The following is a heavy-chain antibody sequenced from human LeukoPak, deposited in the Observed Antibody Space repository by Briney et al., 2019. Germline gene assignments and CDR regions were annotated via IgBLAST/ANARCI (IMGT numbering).Heavy chain of an antibody. CDR2: MNPNSGST. J-gene: IGHJ4*02. V-gene: IGHV1-8*01. CDR3: ARVSGFERKDSFSY. D-gene: IGHD5-12*01. Sequence: ASVKVSCKASAYTFTSYDINWVRQATGQGLEWMGWMNPNSGSTGYAQRFQSRVTMTRDNSISTAYMELSNLTSEDTAVYFCARVSGFERKDSFSYWGQGTLVTVSS. CDR1: AYTFTSYD.